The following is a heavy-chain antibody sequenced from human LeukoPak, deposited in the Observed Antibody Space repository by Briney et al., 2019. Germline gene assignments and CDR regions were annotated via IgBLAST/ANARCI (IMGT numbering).Heavy chain of an antibody. V-gene: IGHV3-23*01. J-gene: IGHJ4*02. D-gene: IGHD6-19*01. CDR2: ISDSGGAT. CDR3: AKAYSSGWSPFDY. Sequence: GGSLRLSCAASGLTFRSYAMSWVRQAPGKGLEWVSGISDSGGATRYADSVKGRFTISKDNSKNTLYLQIDSLRDEDTAVYYCAKAYSSGWSPFDYWGQGTLVTVSS. CDR1: GLTFRSYA.